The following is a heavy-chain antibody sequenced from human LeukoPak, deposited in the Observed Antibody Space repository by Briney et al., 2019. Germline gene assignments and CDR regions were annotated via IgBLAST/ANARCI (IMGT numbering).Heavy chain of an antibody. J-gene: IGHJ4*02. D-gene: IGHD4-23*01. CDR1: GGTFSSHP. CDR3: ARNSRVASTSGLNY. V-gene: IGHV1-69*13. CDR2: ITPIFGTA. Sequence: ASVKVSCKASGGTFSSHPFTWVRQAPGQGLEWMGEITPIFGTANYAQRFQGRVTITADEATSTVYMELSSLRSDDTALYYCARNSRVASTSGLNYWGQGTLVTVSS.